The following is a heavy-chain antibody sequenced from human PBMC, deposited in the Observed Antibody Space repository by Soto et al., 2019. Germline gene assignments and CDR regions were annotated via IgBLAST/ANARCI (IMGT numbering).Heavy chain of an antibody. CDR2: ISAYNGKT. J-gene: IGHJ6*02. Sequence: QVQLVQSGGEVKKLGASVKLSCTASGYTFTSYGISWVRQAPGQGLEWMGWISAYNGKTNYAQNVQGRVTMTTDTSTRTAYMDLRSLRSDDTAVYYCARGGDVNYYHGMDVWGQETTVTVSS. CDR3: ARGGDVNYYHGMDV. D-gene: IGHD5-12*01. CDR1: GYTFTSYG. V-gene: IGHV1-18*01.